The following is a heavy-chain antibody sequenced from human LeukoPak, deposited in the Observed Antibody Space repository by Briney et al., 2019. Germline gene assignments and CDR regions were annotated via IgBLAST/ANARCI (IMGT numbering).Heavy chain of an antibody. CDR3: ARDNDYVWGSYPGKFDY. D-gene: IGHD3-16*01. CDR1: GYTFTSYG. CDR2: ISAYNGNT. V-gene: IGHV1-18*01. Sequence: ASVTVSCTASGYTFTSYGISWVRQAPGQGLEWMGWISAYNGNTNYAQKLQGRVTMTTDTSTSTAYMELRSLRSDDTAVYYCARDNDYVWGSYPGKFDYWGQGTLVTVSS. J-gene: IGHJ4*02.